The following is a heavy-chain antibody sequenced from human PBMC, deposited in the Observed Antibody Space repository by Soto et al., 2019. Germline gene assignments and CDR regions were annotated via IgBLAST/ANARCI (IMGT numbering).Heavy chain of an antibody. CDR2: INHRGST. D-gene: IGHD3-9*01. V-gene: IGHV4-34*01. CDR3: ARGQDDIGP. Sequence: SEPLPHPSAVEDGYMSGFYWSWIRQHPGKGLEWSGEINHRGSTNYNPCLKSGVTISVEGSKNQFSLKLNYVTPANTDVNHCARGQDDIGPWGEGLLVTLSS. J-gene: IGHJ5*02. CDR1: DGYMSGFY.